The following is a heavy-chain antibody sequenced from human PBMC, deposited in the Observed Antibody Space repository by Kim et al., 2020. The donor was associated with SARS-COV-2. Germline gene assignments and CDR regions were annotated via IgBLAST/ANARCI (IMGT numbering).Heavy chain of an antibody. J-gene: IGHJ4*02. CDR3: ARDLYYDSSGYYHDY. CDR2: IYSGGST. D-gene: IGHD3-22*01. V-gene: IGHV3-66*01. CDR1: GFTVSSNY. Sequence: GGSLRLSCAVSGFTVSSNYMSWVRQAPGKGLEWVSLIYSGGSTYYADSVKGRFTISRDNSKNTLYLQMNSLRAEDTAVYYCARDLYYDSSGYYHDYWGQGTLVTVYS.